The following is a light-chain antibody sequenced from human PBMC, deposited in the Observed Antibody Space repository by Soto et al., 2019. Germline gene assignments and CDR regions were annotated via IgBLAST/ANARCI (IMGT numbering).Light chain of an antibody. V-gene: IGLV2-14*01. CDR3: TSYTSITTVV. J-gene: IGLJ2*01. CDR2: DVS. Sequence: QSVLTQPASVSGSPGQSITISCTGTSSDVGGYNYVSWYQQHPDKAPKLVIYDVSNRPSGVSNRFSGSKSGNTASLTISGLQAEDEADYFCTSYTSITTVVFGGGTKLTVL. CDR1: SSDVGGYNY.